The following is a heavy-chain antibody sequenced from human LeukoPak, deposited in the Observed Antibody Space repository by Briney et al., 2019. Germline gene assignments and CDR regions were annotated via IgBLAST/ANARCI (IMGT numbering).Heavy chain of an antibody. CDR1: GYSFTSYW. J-gene: IGHJ4*02. V-gene: IGHV5-51*01. Sequence: GESLKISCKGSGYSFTSYWIGWVRQMPGKGLEWMGIIYPGDSDTRYSPSFQGQVTISADKSISTAYLQWSSLKASDTAMYYCARHPPRCSGGSCYSVGFDYWGQGTLVTVSS. D-gene: IGHD2-15*01. CDR3: ARHPPRCSGGSCYSVGFDY. CDR2: IYPGDSDT.